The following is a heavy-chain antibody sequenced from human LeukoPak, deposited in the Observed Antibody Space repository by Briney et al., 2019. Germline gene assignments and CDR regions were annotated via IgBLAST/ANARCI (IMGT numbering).Heavy chain of an antibody. J-gene: IGHJ4*02. Sequence: SETLSLTCTVSGGSISSYYWSWIRQPPGKGLEWIGYIYYSGSTNYNPSLKSRVTISVDTSKNQFSLKLSSVTAADTAVYYCARSGSSGYYPQYYFDYWGQGTLVTVSS. CDR1: GGSISSYY. D-gene: IGHD3-22*01. CDR3: ARSGSSGYYPQYYFDY. V-gene: IGHV4-59*01. CDR2: IYYSGST.